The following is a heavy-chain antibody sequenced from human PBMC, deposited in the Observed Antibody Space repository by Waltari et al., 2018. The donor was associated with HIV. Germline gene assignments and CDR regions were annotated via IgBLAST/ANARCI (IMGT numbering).Heavy chain of an antibody. J-gene: IGHJ4*02. CDR2: IYTSGST. CDR3: ARGDTAMSVDY. V-gene: IGHV4-61*02. CDR1: GGSISSGSYY. Sequence: QVQLQESGPGLVKPSQTLSLTCTVPGGSISSGSYYWSWLRQPAGKGLEWIGRIYTSGSTNYNPSLKSRVTISVDTSKNQFSLKLSSVTAADTAVYYCARGDTAMSVDYWGQGTLVTVSS. D-gene: IGHD5-18*01.